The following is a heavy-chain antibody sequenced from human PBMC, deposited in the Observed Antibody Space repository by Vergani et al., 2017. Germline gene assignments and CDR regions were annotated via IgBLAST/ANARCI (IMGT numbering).Heavy chain of an antibody. CDR3: ARGGGEYDKDALDV. Sequence: QLQLQESGPGLVEPSETLSLTCTVSGASISSNSYYWGWVRQSPGNGLEWVGSIRYSGPTYYNLALQSRTTISLGTSKNQFSLKLSSVTAADTALYFCARGGGEYDKDALDVWGQGTKVTVTS. D-gene: IGHD2-21*01. CDR1: GASISSNSYY. CDR2: IRYSGPT. J-gene: IGHJ3*01. V-gene: IGHV4-39*01.